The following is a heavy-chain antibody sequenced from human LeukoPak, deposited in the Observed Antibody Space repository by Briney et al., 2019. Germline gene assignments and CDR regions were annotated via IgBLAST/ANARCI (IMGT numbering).Heavy chain of an antibody. CDR1: GGSISSGDYC. D-gene: IGHD3-22*01. Sequence: SETLSLTCTVSGGSISSGDYCWSWIRQPPGKGLEWIGYIYYSGSTYYNPSLKSRVTISVDTSKNQFSLKLSSVTAADTAVYYCARDLSYYYDSSGDAFDIWGQGTMVTVSS. V-gene: IGHV4-30-4*02. J-gene: IGHJ3*02. CDR3: ARDLSYYYDSSGDAFDI. CDR2: IYYSGST.